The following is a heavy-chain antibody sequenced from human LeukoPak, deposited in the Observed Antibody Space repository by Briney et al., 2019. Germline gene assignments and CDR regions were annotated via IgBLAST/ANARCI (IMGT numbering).Heavy chain of an antibody. V-gene: IGHV1-3*01. D-gene: IGHD5-12*01. CDR1: GYTFTSYA. CDR3: ARDPYDTDSTDAFDI. Sequence: ASVKVSCKASGYTFTSYAMHWVRQAPGQRLEWMGWINAGNGNTKYSQKFQGRVTITRDTSASTAYMELSSLRSEDTAVYYCARDPYDTDSTDAFDIWGQGTMVTVSS. CDR2: INAGNGNT. J-gene: IGHJ3*02.